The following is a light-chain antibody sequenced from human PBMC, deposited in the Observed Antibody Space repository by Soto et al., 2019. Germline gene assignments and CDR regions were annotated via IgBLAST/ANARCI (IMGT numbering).Light chain of an antibody. CDR1: SSNIGNNA. CDR3: AAWVDSLNGYV. J-gene: IGLJ1*01. Sequence: QSALTQPPSVSEAPRQRVTISCCGSSSNIGNNAVNWYQQLPGKAPKLLIYYDDLLPSGVSDRFSGSKSGTSASLAISGLQSEDEADYYCAAWVDSLNGYVFGTGTKLTVL. CDR2: YDD. V-gene: IGLV1-36*01.